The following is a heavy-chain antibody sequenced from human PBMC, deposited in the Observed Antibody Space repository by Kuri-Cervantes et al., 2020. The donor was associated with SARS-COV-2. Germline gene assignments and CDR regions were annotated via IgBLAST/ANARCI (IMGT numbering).Heavy chain of an antibody. Sequence: ETLSLTCAASGFTFSSYAMSWVRQAPGKGLEWVSAISGSGGSTYYADSVKGRFTISRDNAKNSLYLQMNSLRAEDTAVYYCARESSSSYYWGQGTLVTVSS. V-gene: IGHV3-23*01. CDR2: ISGSGGST. D-gene: IGHD6-6*01. CDR3: ARESSSSYY. J-gene: IGHJ4*02. CDR1: GFTFSSYA.